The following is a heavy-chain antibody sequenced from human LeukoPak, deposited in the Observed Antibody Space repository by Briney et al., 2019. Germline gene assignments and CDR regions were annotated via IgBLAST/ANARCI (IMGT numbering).Heavy chain of an antibody. V-gene: IGHV3-11*01. CDR1: GFTFSSYA. D-gene: IGHD2-21*01. Sequence: GGSLRLSCAASGFTFSSYAMSWIRQAPGKGLEWLSYISKNGKTIYYADSVKGRFTISRDNAKKSVYLQMNSLRAEDTAVYYCATTGLLGDIPWGQGTLVTVSS. J-gene: IGHJ5*02. CDR3: ATTGLLGDIP. CDR2: ISKNGKTI.